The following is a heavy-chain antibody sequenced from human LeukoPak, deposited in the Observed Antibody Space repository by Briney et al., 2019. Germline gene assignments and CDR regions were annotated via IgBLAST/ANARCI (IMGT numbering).Heavy chain of an antibody. CDR1: GYTFTAYY. Sequence: ASVKVSCKASGYTFTAYYIHGVRQAPGQGLEWMGWINPNSGDTTLLQRFQGRVTMTRDTSIITAYMELSSLTSDDTGMYYCARGPTLGLDIWGQGTMVTVSS. CDR2: INPNSGDT. V-gene: IGHV1-2*02. CDR3: ARGPTLGLDI. J-gene: IGHJ3*02.